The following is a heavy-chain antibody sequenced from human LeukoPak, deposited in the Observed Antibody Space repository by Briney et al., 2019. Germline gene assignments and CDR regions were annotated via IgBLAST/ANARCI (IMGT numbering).Heavy chain of an antibody. Sequence: GGSLRLSCAASGFTFGTYWMHWVRRAPGKALEWVANISQDGRYKYSVASVQGRFTISRDNAQNALYLEMNSLRAEDTAVYYCARILPGAVGDFLDLWGQGTMVTVTS. J-gene: IGHJ3*01. CDR1: GFTFGTYW. V-gene: IGHV3-7*01. CDR2: ISQDGRYK. CDR3: ARILPGAVGDFLDL. D-gene: IGHD6-19*01.